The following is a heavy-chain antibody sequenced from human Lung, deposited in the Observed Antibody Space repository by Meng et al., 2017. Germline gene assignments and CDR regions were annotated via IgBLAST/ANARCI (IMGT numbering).Heavy chain of an antibody. V-gene: IGHV4-34*01. Sequence: QGHQKQWGVGLLKPSGTLSPTCVVSGGSFSDYDWSGIRQPPGKGLEWIGEINHSGSTNYNPSLGSRATISVDTSQNNLSLKLSSVTAADSAVYYCARGPTTMAHDFDYWGQGTLVTVSS. CDR3: ARGPTTMAHDFDY. J-gene: IGHJ4*02. CDR2: INHSGST. D-gene: IGHD4-11*01. CDR1: GGSFSDYD.